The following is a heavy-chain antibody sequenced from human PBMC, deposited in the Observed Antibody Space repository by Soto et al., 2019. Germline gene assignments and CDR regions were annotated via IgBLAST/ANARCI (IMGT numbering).Heavy chain of an antibody. CDR1: GYTFTSYA. CDR2: INAGNGNT. D-gene: IGHD3-10*01. J-gene: IGHJ6*02. V-gene: IGHV1-3*01. CDR3: ARTQLWFGELLHYYYYGMDA. Sequence: ASVKVSCKASGYTFTSYAMHWVRQAPGQRLEWMGWINAGNGNTKYSQKFQGRVTITRDTSASTAYMELSSLRSEDTAVYYCARTQLWFGELLHYYYYGMDAWGQGTTVTVSS.